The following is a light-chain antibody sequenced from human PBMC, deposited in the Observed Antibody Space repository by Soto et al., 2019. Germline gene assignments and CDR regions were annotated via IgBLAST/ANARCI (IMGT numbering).Light chain of an antibody. CDR3: QQSDNWPLT. V-gene: IGKV3-15*01. CDR2: GAS. Sequence: EVVMTQSPATLSVSPGERATLSCRASQSVSINLAWYQQRPGQAPRLLIYGASTRATGIPDRFSGSGSGTEFTLTVSSLQSEDFAVYYCQQSDNWPLTFGGGTKVDNK. J-gene: IGKJ4*01. CDR1: QSVSIN.